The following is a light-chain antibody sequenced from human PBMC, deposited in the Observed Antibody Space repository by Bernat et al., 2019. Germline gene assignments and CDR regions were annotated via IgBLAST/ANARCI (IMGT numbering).Light chain of an antibody. CDR1: QDISNY. Sequence: DIQMTQSPSSLSASVGDRVTITCQASQDISNYLNWYQQKPGKAPKLLIYDASNLETGVPSRFSGSGSGTDFTFTISSLQPEDIATYYCQQSYSTPLFGGGTKVEIK. J-gene: IGKJ4*01. V-gene: IGKV1-33*01. CDR2: DAS. CDR3: QQSYSTPL.